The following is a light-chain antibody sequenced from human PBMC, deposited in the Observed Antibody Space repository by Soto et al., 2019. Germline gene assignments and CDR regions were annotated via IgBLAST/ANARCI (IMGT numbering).Light chain of an antibody. V-gene: IGKV3D-15*01. CDR1: QSVNIH. Sequence: EIVLTQSPATLSVSPGERATLSCRASQSVNIHLAWYQQKPGQAPRLLIYRASSRATGIPDRFSGSGSGTDFTLTISSLEPEDVAVYYCQQYNNWPPETFGQGTKVDIK. J-gene: IGKJ1*01. CDR2: RAS. CDR3: QQYNNWPPET.